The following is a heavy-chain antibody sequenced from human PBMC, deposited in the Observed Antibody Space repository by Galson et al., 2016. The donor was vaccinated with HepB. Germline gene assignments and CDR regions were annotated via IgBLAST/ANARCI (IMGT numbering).Heavy chain of an antibody. D-gene: IGHD4-11*01. J-gene: IGHJ6*02. Sequence: SLRLSCAASGFTFSSYSMNWVRQAPGKGLEWVSSISSSSSYIYYADSVKGRFTISRDNAKNSLYLQMNSLRAEDTAFYYCARVDYTDEGINFWGQGTTVTVSS. CDR1: GFTFSSYS. CDR2: ISSSSSYI. V-gene: IGHV3-21*04. CDR3: ARVDYTDEGINF.